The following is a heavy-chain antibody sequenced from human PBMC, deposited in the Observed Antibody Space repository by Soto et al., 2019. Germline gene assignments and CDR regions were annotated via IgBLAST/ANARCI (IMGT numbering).Heavy chain of an antibody. CDR1: GFTFGDYA. J-gene: IGHJ6*02. V-gene: IGHV3-49*04. D-gene: IGHD5-12*01. CDR3: TRDLIVATIEGYYYYYGMDV. Sequence: GSLRLSCTASGFTFGDYAMSWVRQAPGKGLEWVGFIRSKAYGGTTEYAASVKGRFTISRDDSKSIAYLQMNSLKTEDTAVYYCTRDLIVATIEGYYYYYGMDVWGQGTTVTVSS. CDR2: IRSKAYGGTT.